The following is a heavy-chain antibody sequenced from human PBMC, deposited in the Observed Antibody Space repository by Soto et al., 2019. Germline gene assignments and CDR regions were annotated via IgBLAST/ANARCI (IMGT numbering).Heavy chain of an antibody. V-gene: IGHV4-30-4*01. Sequence: PSETLSLTCTVSGGSISSGDYYWSWIRQPPGKGLEWIGYIYYSGSTYYNPSLKSRVTISVDTSKNQFSLKLSSVTAADTAVYYCARGWRGAYSSGWYGRGNWFDPWGQGTLVTVSS. CDR1: GGSISSGDYY. J-gene: IGHJ5*02. CDR3: ARGWRGAYSSGWYGRGNWFDP. D-gene: IGHD6-19*01. CDR2: IYYSGST.